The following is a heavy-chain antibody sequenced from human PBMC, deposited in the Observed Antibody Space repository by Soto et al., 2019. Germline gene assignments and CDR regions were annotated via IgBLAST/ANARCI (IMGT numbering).Heavy chain of an antibody. Sequence: QVQLVESGGGVVQPGSSLRLSCAASGFFFRNFGMHLVRRSPGKGLEWVAAISGDGNDKYYPDSMKGRFTISRDNFNNTLYLQLDSLRREDTAVYDCTQGASTAQQTRESWGQGVLVPVSS. J-gene: IGHJ4*02. D-gene: IGHD1-26*01. V-gene: IGHV3-30*18. CDR3: TQGASTAQQTRES. CDR2: ISGDGNDK. CDR1: GFFFRNFG.